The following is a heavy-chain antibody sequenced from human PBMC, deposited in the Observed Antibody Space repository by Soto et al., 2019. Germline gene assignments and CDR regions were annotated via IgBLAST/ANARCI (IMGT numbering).Heavy chain of an antibody. V-gene: IGHV4-34*01. J-gene: IGHJ6*02. D-gene: IGHD3-10*01. CDR2: INHSGST. CDR3: ARAQTFYYGSGSYRGPYGMDV. CDR1: GGSLSDYY. Sequence: SETLSLTCAVYGGSLSDYYWSWIRQPPGKGLEWIGEINHSGSTNYNPSLKSRVIISVDTSKNQFSLKLTSVIAADTAVYYCARAQTFYYGSGSYRGPYGMDVWGQGTTVTVSS.